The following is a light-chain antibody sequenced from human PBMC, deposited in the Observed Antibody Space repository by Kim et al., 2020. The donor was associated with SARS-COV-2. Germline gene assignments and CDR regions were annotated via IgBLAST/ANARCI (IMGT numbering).Light chain of an antibody. V-gene: IGKV3-11*01. Sequence: SLYPGERAALSGRASQSVSSYLAGYQQKPGQAPRLLIYDASNRATGIPARFSGSGSGTDFTLTISSLEPEDFAVYYCQQRYNWPHTFGQGTKLEI. J-gene: IGKJ2*01. CDR2: DAS. CDR1: QSVSSY. CDR3: QQRYNWPHT.